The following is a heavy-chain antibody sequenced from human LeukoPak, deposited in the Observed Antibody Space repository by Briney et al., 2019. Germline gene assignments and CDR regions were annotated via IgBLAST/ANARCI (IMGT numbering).Heavy chain of an antibody. D-gene: IGHD6-19*01. CDR2: INPNSGGT. J-gene: IGHJ6*03. CDR3: ARGNLYSSGTYYYYYYMDV. V-gene: IGHV1-2*02. CDR1: GYTFTGYY. Sequence: ASVKVSCKASGYTFTGYYMHWVRQAPGQGLEWMGWINPNSGGTNYAQKFQGRVTITRNTSISTAYMELSSLRSEDTAVYYCARGNLYSSGTYYYYYYMDVWGKGTTVTVSS.